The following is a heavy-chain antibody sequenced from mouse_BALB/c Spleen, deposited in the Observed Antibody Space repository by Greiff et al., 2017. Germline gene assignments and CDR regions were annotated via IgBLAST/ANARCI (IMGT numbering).Heavy chain of an antibody. CDR1: GFTFSSYG. Sequence: EVKLVESGGDLVKPGGSLKLSCAASGFTFSSYGMSWVRQTPDKRLEWVATISSGGSYTYYPDSVKGRFTISRDNAKNTLYLQMSSLKSEDTAMYYCARGGFDVWGAGTTVTVSS. CDR2: ISSGGSYT. V-gene: IGHV5-6*01. J-gene: IGHJ1*01. CDR3: ARGGFDV.